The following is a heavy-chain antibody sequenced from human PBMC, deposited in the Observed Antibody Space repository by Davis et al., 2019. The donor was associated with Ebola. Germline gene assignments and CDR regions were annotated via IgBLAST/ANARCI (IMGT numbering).Heavy chain of an antibody. J-gene: IGHJ6*02. Sequence: SETLSLTCAVYAGSFSGYYWSWIRQPPGKGLEWIGAINHSGSTNYNPSLKSRVTISVDTSKNQFSLKLSSVTAADTAVYYCARDSGYSYGMDVWGQGTTVTVSS. CDR3: ARDSGYSYGMDV. CDR1: AGSFSGYY. D-gene: IGHD5-18*01. CDR2: INHSGST. V-gene: IGHV4-34*01.